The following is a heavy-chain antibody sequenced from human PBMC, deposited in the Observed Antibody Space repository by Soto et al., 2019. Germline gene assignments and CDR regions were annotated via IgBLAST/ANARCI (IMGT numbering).Heavy chain of an antibody. CDR3: ARGRSSGWYGRVGAFDI. Sequence: SETLFLTCTVSGGSIRTYYWSWIRQPPGKGLEWIGYMYHSGSTYYNPSLKSRVTISIDRSKNQFSLKLSSVTAADTAVYYCARGRSSGWYGRVGAFDIWGQGTMVTVS. CDR2: MYHSGST. D-gene: IGHD6-19*01. J-gene: IGHJ3*02. V-gene: IGHV4-59*01. CDR1: GGSIRTYY.